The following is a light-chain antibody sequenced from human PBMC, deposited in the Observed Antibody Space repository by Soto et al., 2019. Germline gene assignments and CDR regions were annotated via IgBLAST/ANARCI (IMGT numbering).Light chain of an antibody. V-gene: IGKV1-39*01. J-gene: IGKJ1*01. CDR3: QQYNPYSTWT. CDR2: AAS. CDR1: QSISSY. Sequence: IQRSQSPSSVSASVGNSFTITCGASQSISSYLNWYQQKPGKAPKLLIYAASSLQSGVPSRFSGIGSGTDFTLSISGLQTDDFATYYCQQYNPYSTWTFCQGTKVDI.